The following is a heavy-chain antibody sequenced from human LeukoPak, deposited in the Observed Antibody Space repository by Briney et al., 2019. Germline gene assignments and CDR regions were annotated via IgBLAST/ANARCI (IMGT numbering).Heavy chain of an antibody. V-gene: IGHV1-46*01. Sequence: ASVKVSFKASGYTFTSYYMHWVRQAPGQGLEWMGIINPSGGSTSYAQKFQGRVTMTRDMSTSTVYMELSSLRSEDTAVYYCATFALSGCTNGVCYDFDYWGQGTLVTVSS. D-gene: IGHD2-8*01. CDR1: GYTFTSYY. CDR3: ATFALSGCTNGVCYDFDY. J-gene: IGHJ4*02. CDR2: INPSGGST.